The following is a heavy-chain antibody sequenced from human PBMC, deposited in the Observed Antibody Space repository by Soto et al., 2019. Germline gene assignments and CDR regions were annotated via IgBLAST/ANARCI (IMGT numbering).Heavy chain of an antibody. D-gene: IGHD2-21*02. CDR2: MNPNSGNT. CDR3: ARGDVVVTAVPDY. J-gene: IGHJ4*02. V-gene: IGHV1-8*01. CDR1: GYTFTSYD. Sequence: ASVKVSCKASGYTFTSYDINWVRQATGQGLEWMGWMNPNSGNTGYAQKFQGRVTMTRDTSTSTVYMELSSLRSEDTAVYYCARGDVVVTAVPDYWGQGTLVTVSS.